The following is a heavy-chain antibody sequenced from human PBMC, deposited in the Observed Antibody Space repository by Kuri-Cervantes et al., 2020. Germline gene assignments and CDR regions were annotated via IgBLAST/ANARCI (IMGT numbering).Heavy chain of an antibody. J-gene: IGHJ4*02. CDR2: IKPDGGEE. D-gene: IGHD5-12*01. Sequence: GGSLRLSCAASGFTFSSYGMHWVRQAPGKGLEWVANIKPDGGEEYYVDSVKGRFTISRDNAKNSLYLQMSSLGAEDTAIYYCARDRAWLTFESWGQGTLVTVSS. CDR1: GFTFSSYG. CDR3: ARDRAWLTFES. V-gene: IGHV3-7*01.